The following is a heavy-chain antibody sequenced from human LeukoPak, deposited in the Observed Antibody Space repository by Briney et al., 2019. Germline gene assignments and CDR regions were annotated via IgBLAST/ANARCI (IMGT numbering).Heavy chain of an antibody. CDR3: ARAAVPNMLLFLDY. J-gene: IGHJ4*02. V-gene: IGHV1-18*01. CDR2: LSAYIGNT. Sequence: ASVKVSCKASRYTFISYGISWMRQAPGQGLEWMGWLSAYIGNTHYAQKLQGRVTMSPETSPSTPYMELRSLRSDDTAVYYCARAAVPNMLLFLDYWGQGTLVTVSS. D-gene: IGHD2-8*01. CDR1: RYTFISYG.